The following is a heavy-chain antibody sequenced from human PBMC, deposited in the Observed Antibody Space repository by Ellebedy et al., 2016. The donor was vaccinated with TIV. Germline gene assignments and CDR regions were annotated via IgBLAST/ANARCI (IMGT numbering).Heavy chain of an antibody. CDR2: IIPIFGTA. CDR1: GGTFSSYA. CDR3: ARGRLRHYYYGMDV. J-gene: IGHJ6*02. D-gene: IGHD3-16*01. Sequence: AASVKVSCKASGGTFSSYAISWVRQAPGQGLEWMGGIIPIFGTANYAQKFQGRVTITADESTSTAYMELSSLRSEDTAVYYCARGRLRHYYYGMDVWGQGTTVTVSS. V-gene: IGHV1-69*13.